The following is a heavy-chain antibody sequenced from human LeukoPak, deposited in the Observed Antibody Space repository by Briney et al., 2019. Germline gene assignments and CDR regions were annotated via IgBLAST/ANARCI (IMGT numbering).Heavy chain of an antibody. CDR2: IKSKTDGGTT. CDR3: TTFSMIVVVITT. D-gene: IGHD3-22*01. Sequence: GGSLRLSCAASGSTFSNAWMSWVRQAPGKGLEWVGRIKSKTDGGTTDYAAPVKGRFTISRDDSKNTLYLQMNSLKTEDTAVYYCTTFSMIVVVITTWGQGTLVTVSS. CDR1: GSTFSNAW. J-gene: IGHJ4*02. V-gene: IGHV3-15*01.